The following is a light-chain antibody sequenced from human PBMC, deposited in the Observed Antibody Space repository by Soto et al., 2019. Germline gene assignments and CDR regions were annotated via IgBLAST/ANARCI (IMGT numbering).Light chain of an antibody. CDR3: QTWGTGIHVV. CDR2: LNSDGSH. CDR1: SGHSNYA. J-gene: IGLJ2*01. Sequence: QLVLTQSPSASASLGASVKLTCTLSSGHSNYAIAWHQQQPEKGPRYLMKLNSDGSHRKGDGIPDRFAGSSSGAERYLTISSLQSEEEADYYCQTWGTGIHVVFGGGTKLTVL. V-gene: IGLV4-69*01.